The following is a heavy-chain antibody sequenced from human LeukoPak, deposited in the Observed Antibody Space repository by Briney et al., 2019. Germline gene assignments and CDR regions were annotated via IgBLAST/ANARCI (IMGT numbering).Heavy chain of an antibody. D-gene: IGHD5-12*01. J-gene: IGHJ4*02. Sequence: GGSLRLSCAASGFTFSSYGMHLVRQAPGKGLEWVAVISYDGSNKYYADSVKGRFTISRDNSKNTLYLQMNSLRAEDTAVYYCAKDLSRTVATIIFDYWGQGTLVTVSS. V-gene: IGHV3-30*18. CDR3: AKDLSRTVATIIFDY. CDR1: GFTFSSYG. CDR2: ISYDGSNK.